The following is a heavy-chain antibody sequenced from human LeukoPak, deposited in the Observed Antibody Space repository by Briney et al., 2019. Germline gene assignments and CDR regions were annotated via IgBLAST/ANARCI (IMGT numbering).Heavy chain of an antibody. Sequence: GGSLRLSWVASGFTFDDYAMHWVRQGPGMGLEWVSGISWNSGRTDYADSVKGRLTISRDNAKNSLYLQMNTLRPEDMALYYCVKDRSYSSTFGFDMWGQGTMVTVSS. D-gene: IGHD6-13*01. CDR2: ISWNSGRT. J-gene: IGHJ3*02. CDR1: GFTFDDYA. V-gene: IGHV3-9*03. CDR3: VKDRSYSSTFGFDM.